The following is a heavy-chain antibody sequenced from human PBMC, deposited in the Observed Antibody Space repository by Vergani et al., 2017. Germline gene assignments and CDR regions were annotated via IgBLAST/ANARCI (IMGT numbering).Heavy chain of an antibody. J-gene: IGHJ4*02. CDR3: TSRGSGGSAG. Sequence: EVQLVESGGGLVQPGGSLKLSCAASGFTFSGSAMHWVRQASGKGLEWVGRIRSKANSYATAYAASVKGRLTISRDDSKNTAYLQMNSLKTEDTAVYYCTSRGSGGSAGGGQGTLVTVSS. V-gene: IGHV3-73*02. D-gene: IGHD6-19*01. CDR2: IRSKANSYAT. CDR1: GFTFSGSA.